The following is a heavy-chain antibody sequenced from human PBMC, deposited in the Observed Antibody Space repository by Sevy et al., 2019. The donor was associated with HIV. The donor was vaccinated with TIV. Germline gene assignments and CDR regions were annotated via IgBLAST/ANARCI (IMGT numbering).Heavy chain of an antibody. CDR3: ARGDSSGYFDY. V-gene: IGHV3-53*01. D-gene: IGHD3-22*01. Sequence: GGSLRLSCAAPGFNVSSNYTTWVRQAPGKGLGWVSVIDSGGSTYYADSVKGRFTVSRDNPRNTLYLQMNSLRVEDTAVYYCARGDSSGYFDYWGQGTLVTVSS. J-gene: IGHJ4*02. CDR1: GFNVSSNY. CDR2: IDSGGST.